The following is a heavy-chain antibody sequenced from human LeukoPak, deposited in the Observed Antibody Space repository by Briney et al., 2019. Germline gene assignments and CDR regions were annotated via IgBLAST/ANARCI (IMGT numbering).Heavy chain of an antibody. J-gene: IGHJ4*02. D-gene: IGHD4-17*01. CDR2: ISSSSSYI. Sequence: GGSLRLSCAASGFTFSSHSMNWVRQAPGKGLEWVSSISSSSSYIYYADSVKGRFTISRDNAKNSLYLQMNSLRAEDTAVYYCARDGYGDYEGGYFDYWGQGTLVTVSS. CDR3: ARDGYGDYEGGYFDY. V-gene: IGHV3-21*01. CDR1: GFTFSSHS.